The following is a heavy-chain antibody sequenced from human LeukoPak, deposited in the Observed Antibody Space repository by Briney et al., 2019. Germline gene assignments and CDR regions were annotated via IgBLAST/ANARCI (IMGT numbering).Heavy chain of an antibody. D-gene: IGHD5-12*01. V-gene: IGHV3-30*04. J-gene: IGHJ4*02. CDR2: ISYDGSNK. Sequence: AGGSLRLSCAASGFTFSSYAMHWVRQAPGKGLEWVALISYDGSNKYYADSVKGRFTVSRDNSKNTLYLQMNSLRAEDTAVYYCARDPTNIGYDGCYFDYWGQGTLVTVSS. CDR1: GFTFSSYA. CDR3: ARDPTNIGYDGCYFDY.